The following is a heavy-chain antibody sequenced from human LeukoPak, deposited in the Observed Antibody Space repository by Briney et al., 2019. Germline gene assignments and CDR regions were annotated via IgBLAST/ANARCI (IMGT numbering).Heavy chain of an antibody. CDR1: GYTFTSYY. D-gene: IGHD2-15*01. Sequence: ASVKVSCKAFGYTFTSYYMHWVRQAPGQGLEWMGIINPSGGSTSYAQKFQGRVTMTRDTSTSTVYMELSSLRSEDTAVYYCARAQSRGCSGGSCYDAFDIWGQGTMVTVSS. J-gene: IGHJ3*02. CDR2: INPSGGST. CDR3: ARAQSRGCSGGSCYDAFDI. V-gene: IGHV1-46*01.